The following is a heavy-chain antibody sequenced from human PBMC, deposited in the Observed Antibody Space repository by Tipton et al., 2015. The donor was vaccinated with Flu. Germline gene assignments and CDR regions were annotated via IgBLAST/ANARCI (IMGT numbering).Heavy chain of an antibody. Sequence: TLSLTCTVSGGSISSSSYYWSWIRQPPGKGLEWIGEINHSGSTNYNPSLKSRVTISVDTSKNQFSLKLSSVTAADTAVYYCARGLGYSKGVRYYMDVWGKGTTVTVSS. CDR1: GGSISSSSYY. V-gene: IGHV4-39*07. CDR3: ARGLGYSKGVRYYMDV. D-gene: IGHD4-11*01. CDR2: INHSGST. J-gene: IGHJ6*03.